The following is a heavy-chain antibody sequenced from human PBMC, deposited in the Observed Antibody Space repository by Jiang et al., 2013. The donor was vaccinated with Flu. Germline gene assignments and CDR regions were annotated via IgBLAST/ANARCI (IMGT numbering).Heavy chain of an antibody. J-gene: IGHJ5*02. CDR3: ARHNAFHP. CDR2: IDNWGST. Sequence: GSGLVKPSETLSLNCTVSGGSITSGYYWGWIRQAPGKGLEWIGSIDNWGSTYYNPSLKSRVTISADTSKIQFSLSLSSVTAADTAIYYCARHNAFHPWGQGTLVIVSS. V-gene: IGHV4-39*01. CDR1: GGSITSGYY.